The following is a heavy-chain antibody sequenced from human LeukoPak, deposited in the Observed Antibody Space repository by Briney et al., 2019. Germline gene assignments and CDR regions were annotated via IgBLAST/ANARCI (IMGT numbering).Heavy chain of an antibody. CDR3: ARALYSSSSQLNWFDP. CDR1: CGSISSSSYY. V-gene: IGHV4-39*07. CDR2: IYYSGST. J-gene: IGHJ5*02. Sequence: QPSETLSLTCTVSCGSISSSSYYWGWIRQPPGKGLEWIGSIYYSGSTYYNPSLKSRVTISVDTSKSQFSLKLSSVTAADTAVYYCARALYSSSSQLNWFDPWGQGTLVTVSS. D-gene: IGHD6-6*01.